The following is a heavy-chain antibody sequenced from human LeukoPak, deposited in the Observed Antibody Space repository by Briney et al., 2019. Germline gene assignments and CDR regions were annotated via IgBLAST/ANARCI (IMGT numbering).Heavy chain of an antibody. D-gene: IGHD6-13*01. CDR1: GFTFSSYA. Sequence: PGGSLRLSCAASGFTFSSYAMHWVRQAPGKGLEWVAVISYDGSNKYYADSVKGRFTISRDNSKNTLYLQMNSLRAEDTAVYYCAKDSWYSSPGWFDYWGQGTLVTVSS. J-gene: IGHJ4*02. CDR2: ISYDGSNK. CDR3: AKDSWYSSPGWFDY. V-gene: IGHV3-30*14.